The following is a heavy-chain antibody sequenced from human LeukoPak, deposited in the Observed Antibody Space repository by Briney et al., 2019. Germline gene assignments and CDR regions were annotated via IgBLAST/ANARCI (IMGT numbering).Heavy chain of an antibody. CDR2: IGGSGDST. D-gene: IGHD4-17*01. Sequence: GGSLRLSCAASGFTFSSYVMSWVRQAPGKGLEWVSSIGGSGDSTYYADSAKGRFTISRDNSKDTLYLQMSSLRAEDTAIYYCAKRNPGPTVTRDVVDYWGQGTLVTVSS. CDR3: AKRNPGPTVTRDVVDY. J-gene: IGHJ4*02. CDR1: GFTFSSYV. V-gene: IGHV3-23*01.